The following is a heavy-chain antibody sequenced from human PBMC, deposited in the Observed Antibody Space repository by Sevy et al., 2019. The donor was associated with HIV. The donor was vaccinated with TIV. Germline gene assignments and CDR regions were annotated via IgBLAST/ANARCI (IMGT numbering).Heavy chain of an antibody. CDR2: IKQDGSEK. D-gene: IGHD3-3*01. V-gene: IGHV3-7*01. Sequence: GGSLRLSCAASGFTFSSYWMSWVRQAPGKGLEWVANIKQDGSEKYYVDSVKGRFTISRDNAKNSLYLQMNSLRAEDMAVYYCARETSYYDFWSGYYNAFDIWGQGTMVTVSS. CDR3: ARETSYYDFWSGYYNAFDI. J-gene: IGHJ3*02. CDR1: GFTFSSYW.